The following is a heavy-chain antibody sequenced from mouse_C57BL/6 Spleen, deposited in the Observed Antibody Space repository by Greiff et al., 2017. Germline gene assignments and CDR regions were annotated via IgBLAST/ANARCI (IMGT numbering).Heavy chain of an antibody. CDR3: AGEPMMRYFDV. Sequence: QVQLQQSDAELVKPGASVKISCKVSGYTFTDHTLHWMKQRPEQGLEWIGYIYTRDGSTKYNEKFTGKATLTADKSASTAYMQLNSLTSEDSAVYFCAGEPMMRYFDVWGTGTTVTVSS. D-gene: IGHD2-3*01. CDR2: IYTRDGST. V-gene: IGHV1-78*01. CDR1: GYTFTDHT. J-gene: IGHJ1*03.